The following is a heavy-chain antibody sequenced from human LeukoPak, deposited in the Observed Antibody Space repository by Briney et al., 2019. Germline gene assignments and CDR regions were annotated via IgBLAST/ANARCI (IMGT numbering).Heavy chain of an antibody. D-gene: IGHD1-26*01. Sequence: GGSLRLSCAVSGFTFSSYSMNWVRQAPGKGLEWVSSISSSSSYIYYADSVKGRFTVSRDNAKNSLYLQMNSLRAEDTAVYYCAKEGSGSYWGQGTLVTVSS. J-gene: IGHJ4*02. CDR2: ISSSSSYI. CDR3: AKEGSGSY. V-gene: IGHV3-21*01. CDR1: GFTFSSYS.